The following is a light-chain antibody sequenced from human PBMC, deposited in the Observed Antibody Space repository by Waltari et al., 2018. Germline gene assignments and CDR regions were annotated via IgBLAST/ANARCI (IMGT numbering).Light chain of an antibody. Sequence: QSALTQPASVSGSPGQSITISCTGTSSDVGSYAYVSCYQQHPGKAPKLIFYEVSNRPSGVSNRFSGSKSGNTASLTISGLQAEDEADYYCTSYTVSTPLVFGGGTKLTVL. CDR1: SSDVGSYAY. CDR3: TSYTVSTPLV. CDR2: EVS. V-gene: IGLV2-14*01. J-gene: IGLJ3*02.